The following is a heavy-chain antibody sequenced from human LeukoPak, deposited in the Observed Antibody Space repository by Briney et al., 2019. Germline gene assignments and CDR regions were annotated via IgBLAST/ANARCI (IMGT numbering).Heavy chain of an antibody. CDR2: ISGSGGST. V-gene: IGHV3-23*01. D-gene: IGHD2-21*01. Sequence: GGSLRLSCAVSGITLSNYGMTWVRLAPGKGLEWVAGISGSGGSTNYADSVKGRFTISRDSPKNTLFLQMNSLRAEDTAVYFCAKRGVVIRVILVGFHREAYYFDSWGQGALVTVSS. J-gene: IGHJ4*02. CDR1: GITLSNYG. CDR3: AKRGVVIRVILVGFHREAYYFDS.